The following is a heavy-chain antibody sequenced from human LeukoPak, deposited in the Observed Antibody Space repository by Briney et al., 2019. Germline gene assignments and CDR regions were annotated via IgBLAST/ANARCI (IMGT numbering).Heavy chain of an antibody. Sequence: GGCLRLSCAASGFTFSTSGMHWVRQPPGKGLEWVAVISYDGSEEYYADSMKGRFTISRDNSGNTLFLQMNSLRTDDTAVYYCVKAGIGELLRLYYWGQGTLVTVS. CDR3: VKAGIGELLRLYY. CDR2: ISYDGSEE. D-gene: IGHD3-10*01. CDR1: GFTFSTSG. J-gene: IGHJ4*02. V-gene: IGHV3-30*18.